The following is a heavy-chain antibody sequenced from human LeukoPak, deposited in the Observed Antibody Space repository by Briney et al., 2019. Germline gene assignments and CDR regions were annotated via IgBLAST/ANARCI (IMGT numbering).Heavy chain of an antibody. V-gene: IGHV1-69*13. D-gene: IGHD3-10*01. CDR1: GGTFSSYA. J-gene: IGHJ6*02. CDR2: IIPIFGTA. Sequence: SMKVSCKASGGTFSSYAISWVRQAPGQGLEWMGGIIPIFGTANYAQKFQGRVTITADESTSTAYMELSSLRSEDTAVYYCARAPQYGSGSYYLPYYYYYGMDVWGQGTTVTVSS. CDR3: ARAPQYGSGSYYLPYYYYYGMDV.